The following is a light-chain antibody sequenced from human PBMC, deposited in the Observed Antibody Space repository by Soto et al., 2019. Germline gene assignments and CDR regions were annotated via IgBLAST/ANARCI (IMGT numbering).Light chain of an antibody. CDR2: EGN. J-gene: IGLJ3*02. CDR3: AAWDDSLNGLL. V-gene: IGLV2-23*01. CDR1: SSDVGSYNL. Sequence: QSALTQPASVSGSPGQSITISCTGTSSDVGSYNLVSWYQQRPGKAPKLLIFEGNKRPSGVSDRFSGSKSGNTASLTISGLQAEDEADYYSAAWDDSLNGLLFGGGTKLTVL.